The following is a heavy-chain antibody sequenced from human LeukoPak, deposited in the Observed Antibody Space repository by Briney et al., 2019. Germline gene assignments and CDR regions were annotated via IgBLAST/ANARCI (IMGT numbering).Heavy chain of an antibody. CDR1: GYTPTELS. D-gene: IGHD3-3*01. CDR3: ARVRRDFWRNKNSRLDY. CDR2: FDPEDGET. Sequence: GASVKVSCKVSGYTPTELSMHWVRQAPGKGLEWMGGFDPEDGETIYAQKFQGRVTITRDTSASTAYMELSSLRSEDTAVYYCARVRRDFWRNKNSRLDYWGQGTLVTVSS. J-gene: IGHJ4*02. V-gene: IGHV1-24*01.